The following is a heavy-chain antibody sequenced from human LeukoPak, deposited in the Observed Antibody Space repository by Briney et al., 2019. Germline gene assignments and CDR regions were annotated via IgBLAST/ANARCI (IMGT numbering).Heavy chain of an antibody. Sequence: ASVKVSCKASGYTFTGYYMHWVRQAPGQRLEWMGWINAGNGNTKYSQEFQGRVTITRDTSASTAYMELSSLRSEDMAVYYCARATEIYDSSGYSVFFDYWGQGTLVTVSS. CDR2: INAGNGNT. CDR3: ARATEIYDSSGYSVFFDY. D-gene: IGHD3-22*01. CDR1: GYTFTGYY. J-gene: IGHJ4*02. V-gene: IGHV1-3*03.